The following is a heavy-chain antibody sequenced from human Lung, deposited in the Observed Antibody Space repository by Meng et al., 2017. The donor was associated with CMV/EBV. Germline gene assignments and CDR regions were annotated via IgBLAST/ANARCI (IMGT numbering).Heavy chain of an antibody. CDR1: GDTFTSYG. V-gene: IGHV1-18*01. CDR2: ISAYNDNT. J-gene: IGHJ4*02. D-gene: IGHD3-22*01. Sequence: ASVKVSXKASGDTFTSYGFTWVRQAPGQGLEWVGWISAYNDNTNYAQRLQGRVSMTTDTTTSTAYMELRSLRSDDTAVYYCASKVEPYYYDRSGYLNWGQGTXV. CDR3: ASKVEPYYYDRSGYLN.